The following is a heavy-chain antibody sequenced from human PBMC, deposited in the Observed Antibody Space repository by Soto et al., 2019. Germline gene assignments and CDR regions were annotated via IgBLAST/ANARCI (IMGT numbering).Heavy chain of an antibody. Sequence: ASVKVSCKASGYTFTSNAMHWVRQAPGQRLEWMGWINAGNGNTKYSQKFQDRVTITRDTSASTAYMELSSLRSEDTAIYYCARARDPNWSYIPFDYWGQRTVVTVSS. CDR3: ARARDPNWSYIPFDY. V-gene: IGHV1-3*01. J-gene: IGHJ4*02. CDR1: GYTFTSNA. CDR2: INAGNGNT. D-gene: IGHD1-7*01.